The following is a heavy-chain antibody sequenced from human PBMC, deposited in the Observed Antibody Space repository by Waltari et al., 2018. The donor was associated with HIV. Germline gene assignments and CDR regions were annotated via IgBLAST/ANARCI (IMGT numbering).Heavy chain of an antibody. CDR3: AQESYDGYDDFWSGHNFFAS. CDR1: GLTVTTYG. Sequence: QVGLVASGGRVVQPGSSLTRSCAASGLTVTTYGMHWVRQAAGRVRGWVGRRSHNGTKRLYADFARGRVTVSRDNSKHLLFLPMTGLRGADTGLYFCAQESYDGYDDFWSGHNFFASWGQGT. J-gene: IGHJ5*01. D-gene: IGHD3-3*01. V-gene: IGHV3-30*18. CDR2: RSHNGTKR.